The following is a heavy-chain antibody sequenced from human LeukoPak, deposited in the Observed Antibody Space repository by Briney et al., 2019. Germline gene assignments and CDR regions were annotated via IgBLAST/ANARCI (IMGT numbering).Heavy chain of an antibody. J-gene: IGHJ4*02. CDR3: ARSLRYFDWLSWGYFDY. CDR2: IYPGDSDT. V-gene: IGHV5-51*01. D-gene: IGHD3-9*01. CDR1: GYSFTSYW. Sequence: TGESLKISCKGSGYSFTSYWIGWVRQLPGKGLEWMGIIYPGDSDTRYSPSFQGQVTISADKSISTAYLQWSSLKASDTAMYYCARSLRYFDWLSWGYFDYWGQGTLVTVSS.